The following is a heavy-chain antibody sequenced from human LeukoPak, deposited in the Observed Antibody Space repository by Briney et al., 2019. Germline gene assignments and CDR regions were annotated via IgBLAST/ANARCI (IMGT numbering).Heavy chain of an antibody. V-gene: IGHV1-58*02. J-gene: IGHJ4*02. Sequence: SVKVSCKASGFTFTSSAMQWVRQARGQRLEWIGWIVAGSGNTNYAQKFQERATITRDMSTSTAYMELSSLRSEDTAVYYCAAGVSGATRDFDYWGQGTLVTVSS. CDR3: AAGVSGATRDFDY. CDR2: IVAGSGNT. D-gene: IGHD3-10*01. CDR1: GFTFTSSA.